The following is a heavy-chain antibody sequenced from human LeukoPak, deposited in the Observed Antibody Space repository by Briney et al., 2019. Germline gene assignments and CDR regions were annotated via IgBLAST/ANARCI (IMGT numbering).Heavy chain of an antibody. CDR2: IGTKSNNYAT. D-gene: IGHD3-10*01. Sequence: GGSLRLSCAPSGFIFSDSTLHWVRQASGKGPEWVGRIGTKSNNYATKYADSVRGRFTISRDDSKNTAYLQMNSLKIEDTAMYYCTRGRYGSGSFDYWGQGTLVTVSS. J-gene: IGHJ4*02. V-gene: IGHV3-73*01. CDR1: GFIFSDST. CDR3: TRGRYGSGSFDY.